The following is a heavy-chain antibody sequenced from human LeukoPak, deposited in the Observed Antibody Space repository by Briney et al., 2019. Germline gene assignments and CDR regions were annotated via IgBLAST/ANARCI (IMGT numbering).Heavy chain of an antibody. Sequence: GGSLRLSCAASGFTFSSYWMSWVRQAPGKGLEWVANIKQDGSEKYYVDSVKGRFTISRDNAKNSLYLQMNSLRAEDTAVYYCARLGGSSWYYYYYMDVWGKGTTVTVSS. CDR2: IKQDGSEK. J-gene: IGHJ6*03. D-gene: IGHD6-13*01. CDR3: ARLGGSSWYYYYYMDV. V-gene: IGHV3-7*01. CDR1: GFTFSSYW.